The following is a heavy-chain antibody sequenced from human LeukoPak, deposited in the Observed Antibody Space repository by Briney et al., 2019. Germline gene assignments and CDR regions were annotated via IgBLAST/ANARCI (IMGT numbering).Heavy chain of an antibody. CDR3: ARVDHYYFYMDV. CDR1: GASISTATYY. J-gene: IGHJ6*03. Sequence: SETLSLTCTVSGASISTATYYWGWIRQSPGKGLEWIAKIYYSGSTYYNPSLMSRVTISIDMSKNQFSLNLSSVTAADAALYYYARVDHYYFYMDVWGKGTTVTVSS. V-gene: IGHV4-39*01. CDR2: IYYSGST.